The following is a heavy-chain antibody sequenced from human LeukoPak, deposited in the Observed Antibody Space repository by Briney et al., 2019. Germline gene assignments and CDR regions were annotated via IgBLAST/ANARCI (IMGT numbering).Heavy chain of an antibody. CDR3: ARGLLVRGVRTYYFDY. J-gene: IGHJ4*02. D-gene: IGHD3-10*01. CDR2: VSTTGGST. CDR1: SFTFSSYV. V-gene: IGHV3-23*01. Sequence: TGGSLRLSCGASSFTFSSYVMSWVRQAPGKGLEWVSTVSTTGGSTYYADSVKGRFTISRDNSKNTLYLQMSSLRSEDTAVYYCARGLLVRGVRTYYFDYWGQGTLVTVSS.